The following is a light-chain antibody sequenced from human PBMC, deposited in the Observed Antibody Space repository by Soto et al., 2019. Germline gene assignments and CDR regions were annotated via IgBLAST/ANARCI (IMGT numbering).Light chain of an antibody. V-gene: IGKV1-5*03. CDR3: QQYNTYWT. CDR2: KAS. CDR1: QTISSW. J-gene: IGKJ1*01. Sequence: DIQMTQSPSTLSASVGDRVTITCRASQTISSWLAWYQAKPGKAPKLLIYKASNLGSGVPSRFSGSGSGTEFTLTIISLQPDDFATYYCQQYNTYWTFGQGTKVEIK.